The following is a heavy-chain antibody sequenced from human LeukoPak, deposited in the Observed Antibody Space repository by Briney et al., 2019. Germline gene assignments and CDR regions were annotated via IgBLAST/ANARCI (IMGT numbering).Heavy chain of an antibody. Sequence: ASVRVSCKASGYTFTGYYMHWVRQAPGQGLGWMGWINPNSGGTNYAQKFQGRVTMTRDTSISTAYMELSRLRSDDTAVYYCARDRGLYYDILTGSYYFDYWGQGTLVTVSS. CDR2: INPNSGGT. CDR3: ARDRGLYYDILTGSYYFDY. V-gene: IGHV1-2*02. D-gene: IGHD3-9*01. J-gene: IGHJ4*02. CDR1: GYTFTGYY.